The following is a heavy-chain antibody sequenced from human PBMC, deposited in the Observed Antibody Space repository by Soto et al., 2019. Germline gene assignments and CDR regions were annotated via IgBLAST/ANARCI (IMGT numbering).Heavy chain of an antibody. CDR2: INHSGST. CDR1: GGSFSGYY. CDR3: AREGYCTNGVCYTGSWFDP. J-gene: IGHJ5*02. D-gene: IGHD2-8*01. V-gene: IGHV4-34*01. Sequence: QVQLQQWGAGLLKPSETLSLTCAVYGGSFSGYYWSWIRQPPGKGLEWIGEINHSGSTNYNPSLKIRVTISVDTSKNQFSLKMSSVTAADTAVYYCAREGYCTNGVCYTGSWFDPWGQGTLVTVSS.